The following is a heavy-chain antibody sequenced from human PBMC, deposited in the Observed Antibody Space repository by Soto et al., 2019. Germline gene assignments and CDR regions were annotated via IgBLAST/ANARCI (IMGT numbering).Heavy chain of an antibody. CDR2: IFSNDEK. CDR3: ARIPLTYYYDSSGYYSYYYYGMDV. CDR1: GFSLSNARMG. J-gene: IGHJ6*02. V-gene: IGHV2-26*01. Sequence: SGPTLVNPTETLTLTCTVSGFSLSNARMGVSWIRQPPGKALEWLAHIFSNDEKSYSTSLKSRLTISKDTSKSQVVLTMTNMDPVDTATYYCARIPLTYYYDSSGYYSYYYYGMDVWGQGTTVTVSS. D-gene: IGHD3-22*01.